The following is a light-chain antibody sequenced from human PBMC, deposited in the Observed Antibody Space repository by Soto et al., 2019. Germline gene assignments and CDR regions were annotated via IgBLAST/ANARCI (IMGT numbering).Light chain of an antibody. Sequence: QSALTQPASVSGSPGQSITISCTGTSSEVGSYNYVSWYQQHPGKAPKLIIYEVTNRTSGVSDRFSASQSGNAASLTISGLQANDEADYYCSSYTHSSTRIFGGGTKLTVL. CDR1: SSEVGSYNY. CDR3: SSYTHSSTRI. J-gene: IGLJ2*01. CDR2: EVT. V-gene: IGLV2-14*01.